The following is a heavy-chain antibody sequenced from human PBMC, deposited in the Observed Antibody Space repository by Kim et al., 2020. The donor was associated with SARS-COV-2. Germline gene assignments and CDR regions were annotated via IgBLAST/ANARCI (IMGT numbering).Heavy chain of an antibody. CDR2: IYYSGST. CDR3: ARGRWELPY. Sequence: SETLSLTCTVSGGSISNYYWSWIRQPPGKGLEWIGYIYYSGSTNYNPSLKSRVTISVDTSNNQVSLTLSSVTAADTAVYYCARGRWELPYWGQGTPVTVS. J-gene: IGHJ4*02. V-gene: IGHV4-59*01. CDR1: GGSISNYY. D-gene: IGHD1-26*01.